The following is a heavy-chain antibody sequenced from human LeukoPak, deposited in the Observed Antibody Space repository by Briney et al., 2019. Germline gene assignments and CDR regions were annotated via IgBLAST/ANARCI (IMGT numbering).Heavy chain of an antibody. J-gene: IGHJ2*01. Sequence: SETLSLTCSVSGGSIRSYYWSWLRQPPGKGLEWIGYIYYSGNTNYNPSLKSRVTISVDTSKKQFSLKLTSVTAADTAVYYCARTLYYYDSSGSPAHWYFDLWGRGTLVTVSS. CDR3: ARTLYYYDSSGSPAHWYFDL. V-gene: IGHV4-59*01. CDR1: GGSIRSYY. D-gene: IGHD3-22*01. CDR2: IYYSGNT.